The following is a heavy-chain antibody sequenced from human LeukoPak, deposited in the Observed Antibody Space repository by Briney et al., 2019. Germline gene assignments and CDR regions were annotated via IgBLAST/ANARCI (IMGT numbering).Heavy chain of an antibody. CDR1: GGSFSGYY. V-gene: IGHV4-34*01. Sequence: SETLSLTCAVYGGSFSGYYWSWIRQPPGKGREWMGEINHSGSTTYNPSLKSRVTISVDTSKNQFSLKLSSVTAADTAVDYCARTIWFGELVPFDYWGQGTLITVSS. D-gene: IGHD3-10*01. J-gene: IGHJ4*02. CDR3: ARTIWFGELVPFDY. CDR2: INHSGST.